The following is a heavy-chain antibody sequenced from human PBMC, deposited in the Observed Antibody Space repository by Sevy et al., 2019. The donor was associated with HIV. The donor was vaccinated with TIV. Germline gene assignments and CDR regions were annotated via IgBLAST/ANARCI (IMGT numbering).Heavy chain of an antibody. V-gene: IGHV1-3*01. CDR3: TREAKQQLSQYFFDF. J-gene: IGHJ4*02. CDR2: INVGNGNT. Sequence: ASVKVSCKASGYLFISFVMHWVRQAPGQGLEWVGWINVGNGNTKYSQKFQDRVTITRDASTSTTYMELTSLTSEDTAIYDWTREAKQQLSQYFFDFWGQGTLVTVSS. D-gene: IGHD6-13*01. CDR1: GYLFISFV.